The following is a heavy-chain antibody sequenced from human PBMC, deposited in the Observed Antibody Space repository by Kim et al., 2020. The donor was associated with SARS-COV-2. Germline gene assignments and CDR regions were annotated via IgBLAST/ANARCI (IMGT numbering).Heavy chain of an antibody. J-gene: IGHJ4*02. V-gene: IGHV1-18*04. CDR2: ISGYNGDA. D-gene: IGHD2-15*01. Sequence: ASVKVSCKASGYNLATYGISWVRQAPGQGLEWMAWISGYNGDANHAQGLQGRVTVTTDTSTNTAIMELRSLRSDDTAVYYCVRDGKRSCSGENCPGYFDYWGQGTLVSGSS. CDR3: VRDGKRSCSGENCPGYFDY. CDR1: GYNLATYG.